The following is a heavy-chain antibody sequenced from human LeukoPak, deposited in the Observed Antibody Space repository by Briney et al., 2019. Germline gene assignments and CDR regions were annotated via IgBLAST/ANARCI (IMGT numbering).Heavy chain of an antibody. D-gene: IGHD2-15*01. CDR1: GFTLSSYW. J-gene: IGHJ6*02. CDR2: IDSDGSRI. Sequence: GSLRLSCAASGFTLSSYWMHWVRQAPGKGLVWVSRIDSDGSRISYADSVKGRFTISRDSAKNTLNLQMNSLRAEDTAVYYCARSYCSDGSCFLAAFGDYYYYGMDVWGQGTTVTVS. CDR3: ARSYCSDGSCFLAAFGDYYYYGMDV. V-gene: IGHV3-74*01.